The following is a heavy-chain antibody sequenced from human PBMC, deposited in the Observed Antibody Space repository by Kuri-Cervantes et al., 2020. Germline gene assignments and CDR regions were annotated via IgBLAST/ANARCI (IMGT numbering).Heavy chain of an antibody. CDR2: TSTTSTYI. V-gene: IGHV3-21*01. J-gene: IGHJ4*02. Sequence: GGSLRLSCAASGFTFSSYSMNWVRQAPGKGLEWVSSTSTTSTYIFYADSVKGRFTISRDNSKNTLYLQMNNLRPEDTAVYYCAREMEEPPKYYFDYWGQGTLVTVSS. CDR3: AREMEEPPKYYFDY. CDR1: GFTFSSYS. D-gene: IGHD1-26*01.